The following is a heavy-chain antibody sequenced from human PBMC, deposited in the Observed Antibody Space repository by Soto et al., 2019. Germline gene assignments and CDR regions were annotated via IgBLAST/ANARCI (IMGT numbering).Heavy chain of an antibody. V-gene: IGHV4-34*01. CDR3: ARGQILRRTLALDY. J-gene: IGHJ4*02. Sequence: QVQLQQWGAGLLKPSETLSLTCAVYGGSFSGYYWSWIRQPPGKGLEWIGEINHSGSTNYNPSLKSRVTISVDTSKNQFSLKLSPVTAADTAVYYCARGQILRRTLALDYWGQGTLVTVSS. CDR1: GGSFSGYY. CDR2: INHSGST. D-gene: IGHD1-1*01.